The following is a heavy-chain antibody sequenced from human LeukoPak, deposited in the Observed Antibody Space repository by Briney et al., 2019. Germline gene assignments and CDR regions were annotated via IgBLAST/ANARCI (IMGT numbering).Heavy chain of an antibody. CDR2: INPSGGST. CDR3: ARVRQQLVDY. Sequence: ASVKVSCKASGYTLTSYYMHWVRQAPGQGLEWMGVINPSGGSTSYAQNFQGRVTMTRDTSTSTVYMELSSLRSEDTAVYYCARVRQQLVDYWGQGTLVAVSS. V-gene: IGHV1-46*01. CDR1: GYTLTSYY. J-gene: IGHJ4*02. D-gene: IGHD6-13*01.